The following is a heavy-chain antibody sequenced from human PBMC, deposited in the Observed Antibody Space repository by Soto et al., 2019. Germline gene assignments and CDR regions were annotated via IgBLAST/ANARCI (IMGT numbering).Heavy chain of an antibody. V-gene: IGHV4-59*08. J-gene: IGHJ2*01. CDR1: GGSISSYY. CDR2: ISYSGST. CDR3: ARMLYNSGYWYFDL. D-gene: IGHD6-19*01. Sequence: QVQLQESGPGLVKPSETLSLTCTVSGGSISSYYWSWIRQPPGKGLEWIGYISYSGSTNYNPSLKSLFTMSVHTSKNQFSLKLSSVTAADTAVYYCARMLYNSGYWYFDLWGRGTLVTVSS.